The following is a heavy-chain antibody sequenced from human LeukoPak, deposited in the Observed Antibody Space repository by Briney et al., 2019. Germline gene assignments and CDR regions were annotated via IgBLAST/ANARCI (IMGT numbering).Heavy chain of an antibody. J-gene: IGHJ5*02. CDR3: AGYHATGNWFDP. CDR2: IKQDGSEK. CDR1: GFTFSSYA. D-gene: IGHD1-26*01. V-gene: IGHV3-7*01. Sequence: PGGSLRLSCAASGFTFSSYAMSWVRQAPGKGLEWVANIKQDGSEKYYVDSVKGRFTISRDNAKNSLYLQMNSLRAEDTAVYYCAGYHATGNWFDPWGQGTLVTVSS.